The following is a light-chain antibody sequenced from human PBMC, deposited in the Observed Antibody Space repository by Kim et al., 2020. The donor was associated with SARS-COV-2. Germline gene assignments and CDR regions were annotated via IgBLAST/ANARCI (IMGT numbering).Light chain of an antibody. CDR3: QQRDSWPPT. CDR1: QSVSNS. V-gene: IGKV3-11*01. Sequence: LSPGERATLSCRTSQSVSNSLAWYQQRPGQAPRLLIEDASNRATGVPARFSGSGSGTDFTLTITTLEPEDFAIYYCQQRDSWPPTFGQGTRLEIK. J-gene: IGKJ5*01. CDR2: DAS.